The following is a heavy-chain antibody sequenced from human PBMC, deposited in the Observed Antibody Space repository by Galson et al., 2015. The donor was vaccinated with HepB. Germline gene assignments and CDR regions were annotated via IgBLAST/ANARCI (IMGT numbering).Heavy chain of an antibody. CDR2: ISTSNGNT. Sequence: SCKASGYTFISYGISWVRQAPGQGLEWMGWISTSNGNTNYAQKFQDRVTMTTDTSTGIAYMDLRSLRSDDTAVYYCARGKRPYSSSLDYRGQGTLVTVSS. V-gene: IGHV1-18*04. J-gene: IGHJ4*02. CDR1: GYTFISYG. CDR3: ARGKRPYSSSLDY. D-gene: IGHD2-2*01.